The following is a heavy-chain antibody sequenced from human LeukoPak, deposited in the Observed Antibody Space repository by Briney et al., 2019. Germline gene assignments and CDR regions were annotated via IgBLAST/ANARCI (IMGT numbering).Heavy chain of an antibody. D-gene: IGHD3-3*01. CDR1: GYTFTSYG. V-gene: IGHV1-18*01. CDR3: ARGGPEYDFWSGYYSD. CDR2: ISAYNGNT. J-gene: IGHJ1*01. Sequence: ASVKVSCKASGYTFTSYGISWVRQAPGQGLEWMGWISAYNGNTNYAQKLQGRVTMTTDTSTSTAYMELRGLRSDDTAVYYCARGGPEYDFWSGYYSDWGQGTLVTVSS.